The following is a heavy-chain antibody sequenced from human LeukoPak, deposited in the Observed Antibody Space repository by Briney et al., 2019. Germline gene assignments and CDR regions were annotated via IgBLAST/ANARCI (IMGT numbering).Heavy chain of an antibody. Sequence: PGGSLRPSCAASGFTVSSTYMTWVRQAPGKGLECVSVIYSADSTYYPDSVKGRFTISRDNSKNTLYLQMNSLRAEDTAVYYCAKDLERHIVVVTASAVDYWGQGTLVTVSS. CDR3: AKDLERHIVVVTASAVDY. CDR2: IYSADST. D-gene: IGHD2-21*02. V-gene: IGHV3-66*01. CDR1: GFTVSSTY. J-gene: IGHJ4*02.